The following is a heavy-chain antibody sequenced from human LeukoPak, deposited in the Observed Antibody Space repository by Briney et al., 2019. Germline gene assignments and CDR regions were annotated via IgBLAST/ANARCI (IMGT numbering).Heavy chain of an antibody. V-gene: IGHV4-4*07. CDR3: ARLYLKDSRDYHYSDMDV. D-gene: IGHD4/OR15-4a*01. J-gene: IGHJ6*02. CDR1: GGSISRYY. Sequence: SETLSLTCTVSGGSISRYYWSWIRQPAGEGLEWIGRIYTSGSTNYNPSLKSRVTMSVDTSKHQFSLKLRSVTAADTAVYYCARLYLKDSRDYHYSDMDVWGQGTTVTVSS. CDR2: IYTSGST.